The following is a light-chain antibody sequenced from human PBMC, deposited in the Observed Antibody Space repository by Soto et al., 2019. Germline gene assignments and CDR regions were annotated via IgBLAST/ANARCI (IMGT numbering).Light chain of an antibody. CDR3: QKYNSPPLT. V-gene: IGKV1-27*01. J-gene: IGKJ4*01. CDR1: QGISNY. Sequence: DIQMTQSPSSLSASVGDRVTITCRASQGISNYLAWYQQKPGKVPKLLIYAASTVQSGVPSRFSGSRSGTDFTITISSMQPEDVATYYCQKYNSPPLTFGGGTKVEIK. CDR2: AAS.